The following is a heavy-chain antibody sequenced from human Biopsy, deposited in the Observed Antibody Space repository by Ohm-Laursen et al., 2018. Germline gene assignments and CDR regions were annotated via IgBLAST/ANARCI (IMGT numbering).Heavy chain of an antibody. CDR1: GDSISSYY. V-gene: IGHV4-59*06. CDR3: ARADMVTTIVDY. J-gene: IGHJ4*02. CDR2: IYHTGST. Sequence: TLSLTWTVSGDSISSYYWSWIRQPPGKGLEWIAYIYHTGSTYYNPSLKSRLSIAIDTSKNQFSASLRSVTAADTAVYYCARADMVTTIVDYWGQGTLVTVSS. D-gene: IGHD5-12*01.